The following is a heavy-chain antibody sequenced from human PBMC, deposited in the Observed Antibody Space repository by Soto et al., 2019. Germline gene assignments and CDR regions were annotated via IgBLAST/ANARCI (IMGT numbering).Heavy chain of an antibody. CDR2: FFYDGYT. D-gene: IGHD6-13*01. V-gene: IGHV4-39*01. CDR3: ARLQAAVPHY. Sequence: QLQLQESGPGLVKPSETLSLTCTVSGDSISVSPYFWGWIRQPPGKGLDWIASFFYDGYTFYTPSLESRAFIYVYTSKNHFSLKLTSVAAADTAIYFCARLQAAVPHYWGQGTLVIVSS. J-gene: IGHJ4*02. CDR1: GDSISVSPYF.